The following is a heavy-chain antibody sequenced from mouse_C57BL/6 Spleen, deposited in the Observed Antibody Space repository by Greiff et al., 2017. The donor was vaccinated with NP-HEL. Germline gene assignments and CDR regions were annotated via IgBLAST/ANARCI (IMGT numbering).Heavy chain of an antibody. CDR2: IDPETGGT. Sequence: QVQLQQSGAELVRPGASVTLSCKASGYTFTDYEMHWVKQTPVHGLEWIGAIDPETGGTAYNQKFKGKAILTADKSSSTAYMELRSLTSEDSAVYYCTRSARELRLPFDYWGQGTTLTVSS. CDR3: TRSARELRLPFDY. CDR1: GYTFTDYE. V-gene: IGHV1-15*01. J-gene: IGHJ2*01. D-gene: IGHD3-2*02.